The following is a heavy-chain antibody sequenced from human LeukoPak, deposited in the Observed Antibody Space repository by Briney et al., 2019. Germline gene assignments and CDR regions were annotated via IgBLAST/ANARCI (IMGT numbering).Heavy chain of an antibody. D-gene: IGHD6-6*01. CDR3: ARLVSSRVFDY. Sequence: GESLKISCKGSGYSFTNYWIGWVRQMPGKGLEWMGVIYPGDSDTRYSPSFQGQVTISADKSISTAYLQWSSLKASDTAIYYCARLVSSRVFDYWGQGTLVTVSS. J-gene: IGHJ4*02. CDR1: GYSFTNYW. CDR2: IYPGDSDT. V-gene: IGHV5-51*01.